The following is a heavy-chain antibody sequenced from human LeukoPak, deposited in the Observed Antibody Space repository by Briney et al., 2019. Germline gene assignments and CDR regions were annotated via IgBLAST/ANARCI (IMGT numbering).Heavy chain of an antibody. V-gene: IGHV4-38-2*02. J-gene: IGHJ5*02. CDR2: IYHSGST. Sequence: SETLSLTCTVSGYSISSGYYWGWIRQPPGKGLEWIGSIYHSGSTNYNPSLKSRVTISVDTSKNQFSLKLSSVTAADTAVYYCARGVVGATVWFDPWGQGTLVTVSS. CDR1: GYSISSGYY. CDR3: ARGVVGATVWFDP. D-gene: IGHD1-26*01.